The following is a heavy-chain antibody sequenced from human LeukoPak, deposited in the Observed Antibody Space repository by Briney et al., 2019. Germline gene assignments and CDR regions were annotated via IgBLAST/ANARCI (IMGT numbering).Heavy chain of an antibody. CDR2: IWYDGSTD. V-gene: IGHV3-33*01. CDR1: RFSFSSHG. CDR3: ARDRTARHLDY. Sequence: GGSLRLSCAASRFSFSSHGMHWVRQAPGKGLEWVAVIWYDGSTDYYADSVKGRFTISRDNSKNMLYLQMNSLRAEDTAVYYCARDRTARHLDYWGQGTLVTVSS. J-gene: IGHJ4*02. D-gene: IGHD1-1*01.